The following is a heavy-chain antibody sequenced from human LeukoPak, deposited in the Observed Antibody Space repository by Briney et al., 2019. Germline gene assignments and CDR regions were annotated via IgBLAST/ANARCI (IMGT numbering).Heavy chain of an antibody. Sequence: PSETLSLTCTVSGDSISSGDYYWSWIRQPAGKGLEWIGRIYTSGSTNYNPSLKSRVTISVDTSKNQFSLKLSSVTAADTAVYYCARAEINDYSRYWGQGIPVIVSS. CDR3: ARAEINDYSRY. J-gene: IGHJ4*02. V-gene: IGHV4-61*02. CDR1: GDSISSGDYY. CDR2: IYTSGST. D-gene: IGHD4-11*01.